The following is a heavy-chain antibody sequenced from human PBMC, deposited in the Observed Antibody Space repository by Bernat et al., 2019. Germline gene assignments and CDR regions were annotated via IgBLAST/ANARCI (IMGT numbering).Heavy chain of an antibody. Sequence: QLQLQESGPGLVKPSETLSLTCTVSGGSISSSNYYWGWIRQPPGKGLEWIGSIYYSGSTYYNPSLKSRVTISVDTSKNQFCMKLSAVTAADTAVYYCARQRPVTSPFDYWGQGTLVTVSS. CDR3: ARQRPVTSPFDY. D-gene: IGHD4-11*01. J-gene: IGHJ4*02. V-gene: IGHV4-39*01. CDR2: IYYSGST. CDR1: GGSISSSNYY.